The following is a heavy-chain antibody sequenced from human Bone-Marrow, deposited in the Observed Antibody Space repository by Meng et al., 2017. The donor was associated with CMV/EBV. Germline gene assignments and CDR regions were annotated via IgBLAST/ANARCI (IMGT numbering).Heavy chain of an antibody. D-gene: IGHD3-16*02. CDR1: GYTFTGYY. Sequence: ASVKVSCKASGYTFTGYYMHWVRQAPGQGLEWMGWINPNSGGTNYAQKFQGRVTMTRDTSISTAYMELSRLRSDDTAVYYCARSPPYYDYVWESYRSGYYYGMDVWGQGTMVTVSS. CDR3: ARSPPYYDYVWESYRSGYYYGMDV. V-gene: IGHV1-2*02. CDR2: INPNSGGT. J-gene: IGHJ6*02.